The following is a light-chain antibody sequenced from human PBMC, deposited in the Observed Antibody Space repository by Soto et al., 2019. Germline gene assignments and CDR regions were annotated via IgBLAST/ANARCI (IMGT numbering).Light chain of an antibody. CDR1: SSDVWTYNL. Sequence: QSALTQPASVSGSPGQSITISCTGPSSDVWTYNLVSWYQQHPGKAPKLIIYADIKRPSEVSDRFSASKSGNTASLTISGLQPEDEADYHCCSYVGATTYVFGTGTKVTVL. CDR3: CSYVGATTYV. J-gene: IGLJ1*01. V-gene: IGLV2-23*01. CDR2: ADI.